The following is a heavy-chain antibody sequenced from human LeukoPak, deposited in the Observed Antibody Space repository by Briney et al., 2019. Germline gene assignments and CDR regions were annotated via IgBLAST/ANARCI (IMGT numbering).Heavy chain of an antibody. D-gene: IGHD3-10*01. V-gene: IGHV3-23*01. CDR2: ISGSGGRT. J-gene: IGHJ5*02. CDR1: GFTFSSYA. Sequence: GGSLRLSCAASGFTFSSYAMSWVRQAPGKGLEWVSTISGSGGRTFYGDSVKGRFSISRDISKNTLYLQMNSLRAEDTAVYYCAKGYYASGSYGWFDTWGQGTLVTVSS. CDR3: AKGYYASGSYGWFDT.